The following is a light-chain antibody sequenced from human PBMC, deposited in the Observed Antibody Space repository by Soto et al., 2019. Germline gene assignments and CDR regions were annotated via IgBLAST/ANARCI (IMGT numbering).Light chain of an antibody. CDR2: DAS. Sequence: EIVLTQSPATLSLSPGERATLSCRASRSVNNYLAWYQQKPGQAPRLLITDASNRATGIPARFSGSGSGTDFTLTISSLEPEDFAVYYCQQYGSSPWTFGQGTKVEIK. V-gene: IGKV3-11*01. CDR1: RSVNNY. J-gene: IGKJ1*01. CDR3: QQYGSSPWT.